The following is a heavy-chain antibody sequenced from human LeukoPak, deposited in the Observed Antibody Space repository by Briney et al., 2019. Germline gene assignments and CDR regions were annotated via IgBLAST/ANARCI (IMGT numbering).Heavy chain of an antibody. CDR1: GFTFSSYA. D-gene: IGHD6-19*01. J-gene: IGHJ5*02. CDR3: ARGTAVATVGNWFDP. Sequence: GGSLRLSCAASGFTFSSYAMSWVRQAPGKGLEWVSAISGGGGSTYYADSVKGRFTISRDNSKNTLYLQMNSLRAEDTAVYYCARGTAVATVGNWFDPWGQGTLVTVSS. V-gene: IGHV3-23*01. CDR2: ISGGGGST.